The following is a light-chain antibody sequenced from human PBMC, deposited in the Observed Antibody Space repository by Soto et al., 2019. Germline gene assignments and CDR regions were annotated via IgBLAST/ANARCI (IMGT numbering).Light chain of an antibody. CDR1: QSLLHSNGYNY. V-gene: IGKV2-28*01. Sequence: DIVMTQSPLSLPVTPGEPASISCRSSQSLLHSNGYNYLDWYLQKPGQSPQLLIYLGSNRASGVPDRFSGSGSGTDFTLKISRVEAEDVGVYYCMQALQTLFGQGTKVEIK. CDR2: LGS. J-gene: IGKJ1*01. CDR3: MQALQTL.